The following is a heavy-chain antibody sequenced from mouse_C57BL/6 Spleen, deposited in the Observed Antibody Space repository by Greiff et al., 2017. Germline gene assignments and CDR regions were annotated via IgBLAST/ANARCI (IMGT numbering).Heavy chain of an antibody. CDR2: INPNNGGT. CDR1: GYTFTDYY. CDR3: ARAPPDSSGYHYYFDY. D-gene: IGHD3-2*02. V-gene: IGHV1-26*01. Sequence: EVQLQQSGPELVKPGASVKISCKASGYTFTDYYMNWVKQSHGKSLEWIGDINPNNGGTSYNQKFKGKATLTVDKSSSTAYMELRSLTSEDSAVYYCARAPPDSSGYHYYFDYWGQGTTLTVSS. J-gene: IGHJ2*01.